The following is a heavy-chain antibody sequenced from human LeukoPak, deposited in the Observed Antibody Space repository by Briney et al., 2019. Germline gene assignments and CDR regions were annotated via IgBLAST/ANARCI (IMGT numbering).Heavy chain of an antibody. CDR1: GFTFSSYS. Sequence: GRCLRLSRAASGFTFSSYSMNWVRQAPGKGLEWVSAISSSSSYIYYAESVRGQFTISRDNAKNSLYLQMNSLRAEDTAVYYCARRITGITDWGQATLVTDSS. CDR3: ARRITGITD. CDR2: ISSSSSYI. D-gene: IGHD1-7*01. J-gene: IGHJ4*02. V-gene: IGHV3-21*01.